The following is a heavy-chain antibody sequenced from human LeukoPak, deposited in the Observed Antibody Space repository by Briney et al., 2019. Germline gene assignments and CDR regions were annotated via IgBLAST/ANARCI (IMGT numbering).Heavy chain of an antibody. V-gene: IGHV1-2*06. Sequence: ASVKVSCKASGYTFTGYYMHWVRQAPGQGLEWMGRINPNSGGTDYAQKFQGRVTMTRDTSISTAYMELSRLRSDDTAVYYCARLRTVVRGVIITGAFDYWGQGTLVTVSS. D-gene: IGHD3-10*01. CDR3: ARLRTVVRGVIITGAFDY. J-gene: IGHJ4*02. CDR2: INPNSGGT. CDR1: GYTFTGYY.